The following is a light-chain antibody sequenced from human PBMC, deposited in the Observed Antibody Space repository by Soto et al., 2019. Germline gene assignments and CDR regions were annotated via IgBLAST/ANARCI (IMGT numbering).Light chain of an antibody. V-gene: IGKV3-11*01. CDR1: QSVGTY. J-gene: IGKJ4*01. CDR2: DAS. Sequence: EIVLTQSPAILSLSPGERATLSCMASQSVGTYLDWYQQKLGQAPRLLIYDASNRATGIPARFSGSGSGTDFPLTISSLEPEDFAVYYCQQRVNWLTFGGGTKVEL. CDR3: QQRVNWLT.